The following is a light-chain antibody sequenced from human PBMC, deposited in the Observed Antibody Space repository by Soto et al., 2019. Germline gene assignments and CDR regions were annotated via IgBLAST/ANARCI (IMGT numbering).Light chain of an antibody. CDR3: QQCLTTPRT. CDR2: AAS. Sequence: DIQMTQFPSSLSASVGDRVTITCRASQTISTCLNWYQQKPGTAPKLLIYAASNLESGVPSRFSGSGSGTYFTLTISSLQPEDFATYYCQQCLTTPRTFGQGTWVEI. J-gene: IGKJ1*01. CDR1: QTISTC. V-gene: IGKV1-39*01.